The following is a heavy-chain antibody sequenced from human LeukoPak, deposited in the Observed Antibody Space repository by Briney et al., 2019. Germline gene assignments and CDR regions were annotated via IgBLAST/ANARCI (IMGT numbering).Heavy chain of an antibody. V-gene: IGHV4-59*01. CDR2: IYYSGST. J-gene: IGHJ3*02. CDR1: GGSISSCY. CDR3: ARTPYGSGRRNAFDI. Sequence: SETLSLTCTVSGGSISSCYWSWIRQPPGKGLEWIGYIYYSGSTNYNPSLKSRVTISVDTSKNQFSLKLSSVTAADTAVYYCARTPYGSGRRNAFDIWGQGTMVTVSS. D-gene: IGHD3-10*01.